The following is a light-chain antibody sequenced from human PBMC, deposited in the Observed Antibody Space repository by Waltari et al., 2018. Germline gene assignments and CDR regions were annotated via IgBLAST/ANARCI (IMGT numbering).Light chain of an antibody. J-gene: IGLJ2*01. Sequence: HSALTQPASVSGSPGQSITISCTGTSSDIGGYDYVSWCQQHPGKAPKLMIYDVSKRPSGVSNRFSASKSGDTASLTISGLQTEDEADYYCSSYTSISTSVIFGGGTKVTVL. V-gene: IGLV2-14*03. CDR3: SSYTSISTSVI. CDR2: DVS. CDR1: SSDIGGYDY.